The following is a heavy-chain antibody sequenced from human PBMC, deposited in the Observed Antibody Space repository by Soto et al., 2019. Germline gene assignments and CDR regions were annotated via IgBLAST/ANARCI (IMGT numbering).Heavy chain of an antibody. CDR1: GYTFTGYY. V-gene: IGHV1-2*04. CDR2: INPNSGGT. D-gene: IGHD6-13*01. Sequence: ASVKVSCKASGYTFTGYYMHWVRQAPGQGLEWMGWINPNSGGTNYAQKFQGWVTMTRDTSISTAYMELSRLRSDDTAVYYCAVIAAAGIPLPDAFDIWGQGTMVTVSS. J-gene: IGHJ3*02. CDR3: AVIAAAGIPLPDAFDI.